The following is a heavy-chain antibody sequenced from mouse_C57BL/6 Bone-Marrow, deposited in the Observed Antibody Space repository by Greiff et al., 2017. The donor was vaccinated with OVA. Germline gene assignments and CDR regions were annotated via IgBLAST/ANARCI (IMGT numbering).Heavy chain of an antibody. J-gene: IGHJ2*01. CDR3: ARQLRLQDY. Sequence: QVQLKESGAELVKPGASVKMSCKASGYTFTSYWITWVKQRPGQGLEWIGDIYPGSGSTNYNEKFKSKATLTVDTSSSTAYMQLSSLTSEDSAVYYCARQLRLQDYWGQGTTLTVSS. V-gene: IGHV1-55*01. D-gene: IGHD3-2*02. CDR2: IYPGSGST. CDR1: GYTFTSYW.